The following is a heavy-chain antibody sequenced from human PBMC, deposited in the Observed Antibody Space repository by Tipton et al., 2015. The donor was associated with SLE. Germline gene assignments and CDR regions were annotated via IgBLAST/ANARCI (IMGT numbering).Heavy chain of an antibody. J-gene: IGHJ6*03. Sequence: TLSLTCIVSGYSISSGYYWAWIRQPPGKGLEWIGCIYHSGGTYYNLSLKSRATISVDTSKNQFSLKLNSATAADTAVYYCARVGHGFDDSGYNSHYYYYMDVWGKGTTVTVSS. V-gene: IGHV4-38-2*02. CDR1: GYSISSGYY. CDR3: ARVGHGFDDSGYNSHYYYYMDV. D-gene: IGHD3-22*01. CDR2: IYHSGGT.